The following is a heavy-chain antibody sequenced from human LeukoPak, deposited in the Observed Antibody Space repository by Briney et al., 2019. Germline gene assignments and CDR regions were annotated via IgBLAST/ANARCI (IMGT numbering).Heavy chain of an antibody. CDR3: ARMIYCSSTSCYRSSAFDI. V-gene: IGHV4-59*01. Sequence: ETLSLTCTVSGGSISSYYWSWIRQPPGKGLEWIGYIYYSGSTNYNPSLKSRVTISVDTSKNQFSLKLSSVTAADTAVYYCARMIYCSSTSCYRSSAFDIWGQGTMVTVSS. D-gene: IGHD2-2*02. CDR2: IYYSGST. CDR1: GGSISSYY. J-gene: IGHJ3*02.